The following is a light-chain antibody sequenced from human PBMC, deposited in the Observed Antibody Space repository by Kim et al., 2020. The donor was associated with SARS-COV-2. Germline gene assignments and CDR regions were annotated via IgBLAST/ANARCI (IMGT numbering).Light chain of an antibody. Sequence: QRVTISCTGNSSNIGAHNDVHWYKQLPGTAPKLLSYGNNNRPSGAPARCSGSKSDTSASPAISGLQTEDEADYYCQSYDSSLSAWVFGGGTQLTVL. J-gene: IGLJ3*02. CDR3: QSYDSSLSAWV. CDR2: GNN. CDR1: SSNIGAHND. V-gene: IGLV1-40*01.